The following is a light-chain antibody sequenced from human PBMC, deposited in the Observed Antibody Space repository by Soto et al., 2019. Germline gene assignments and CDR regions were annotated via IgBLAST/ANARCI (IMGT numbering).Light chain of an antibody. CDR1: QTISSW. Sequence: IQMTQSPSTLSGSVGDRVTITCLASQTISSWLAWYQQKPGKAPKLLLYKASTLKSGVPSRFSGSGSGTEFTLTISSLQPDDFATYYCQHYNSYSEAFGPGTKVDIK. J-gene: IGKJ1*01. CDR2: KAS. CDR3: QHYNSYSEA. V-gene: IGKV1-5*03.